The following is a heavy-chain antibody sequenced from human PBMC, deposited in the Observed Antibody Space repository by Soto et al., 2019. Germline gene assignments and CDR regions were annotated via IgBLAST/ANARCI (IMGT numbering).Heavy chain of an antibody. CDR1: GYTFTSYY. D-gene: IGHD2-15*01. J-gene: IGHJ4*02. Sequence: ASVKVSFKASGYTFTSYYMHWVRQAPGQGLEWMGIINPSGGSTSYAQKFQGRVTMTRDTSTSTVYMELSSLRSEDTAVYYCARVHALGYCSGGSCFYFDYWGQGTLVTVSS. V-gene: IGHV1-46*01. CDR3: ARVHALGYCSGGSCFYFDY. CDR2: INPSGGST.